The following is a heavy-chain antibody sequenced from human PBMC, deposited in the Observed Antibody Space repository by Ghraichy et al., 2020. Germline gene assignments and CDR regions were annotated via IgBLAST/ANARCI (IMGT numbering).Heavy chain of an antibody. D-gene: IGHD7-27*01. CDR1: GFTFSSYA. CDR3: TKAAGDQWFFDL. CDR2: ISGSGGST. V-gene: IGHV3-23*01. Sequence: ETLSLTCAASGFTFSSYAMSWVRQAPGKGLEWVSCISGSGGSTYYADSVKGRFTISRDKSRNTLYLQMSSLGAEDTAVYYCTKAAGDQWFFDLWGRGTLVTVSA. J-gene: IGHJ2*01.